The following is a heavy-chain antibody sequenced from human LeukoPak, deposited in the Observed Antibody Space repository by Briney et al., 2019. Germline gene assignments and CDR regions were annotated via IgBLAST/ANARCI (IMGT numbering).Heavy chain of an antibody. CDR3: VRVSGTDYYYYMDV. V-gene: IGHV4-59*13. J-gene: IGHJ6*03. CDR1: GASISNDY. CDR2: IYNIGST. Sequence: SETLSLTCSVSGASISNDYWSWMRQPPGKGLEWIGYIYNIGSTKYTPSFKSRVTISRDTSRNQFSLELRSVTAADTAVYYCVRVSGTDYYYYMDVWGKGTTVTVSS. D-gene: IGHD1-20*01.